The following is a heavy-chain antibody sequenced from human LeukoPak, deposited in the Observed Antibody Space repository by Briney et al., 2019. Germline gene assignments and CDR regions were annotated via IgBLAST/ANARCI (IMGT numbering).Heavy chain of an antibody. CDR2: IKQDGSEK. CDR1: GFTFSNNW. CDR3: ARDDDPTDAFDI. V-gene: IGHV3-7*01. Sequence: GGSLRLSCATSGFTFSNNWMSWVRHAPGRGLEWVANIKQDGSEKYYVDSVKGRFTISRDNAKNSLYLQMNSLRAEDTAVYYCARDDDPTDAFDIWGQGTMVTVSS. J-gene: IGHJ3*02.